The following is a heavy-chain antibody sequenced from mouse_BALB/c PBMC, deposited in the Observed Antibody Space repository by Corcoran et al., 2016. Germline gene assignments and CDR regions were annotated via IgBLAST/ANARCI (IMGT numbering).Heavy chain of an antibody. J-gene: IGHJ1*01. CDR2: INTYTGEP. CDR3: ARGGNYWYVDV. V-gene: IGHV9-3-1*01. CDR1: GYTFTNYG. D-gene: IGHD2-1*01. Sequence: QIQLVQSGPELKKPGETVKISCKASGYTFTNYGMKWVKQAPGKGLKWMGWINTYTGEPTYADDVKGRFAFSLETSASTAYWEINNLKNEDTGTYFGARGGNYWYVDVWGAGTTVTVSS.